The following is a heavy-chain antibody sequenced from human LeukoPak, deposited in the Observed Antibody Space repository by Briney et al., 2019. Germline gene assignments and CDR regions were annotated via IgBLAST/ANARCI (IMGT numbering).Heavy chain of an antibody. CDR1: GFTFSTYG. V-gene: IGHV3-33*01. CDR3: ARAVGPFDY. Sequence: GRSLRLSCATSGFTFSTYGIHWVRQAPGKGLEWVAAIWPDGSYKYYADSVKGRFTISRDNSKNTVYLQMNTLRDEDTAVYYCARAVGPFDYWGQGTLVTVAS. J-gene: IGHJ4*02. D-gene: IGHD3-16*01. CDR2: IWPDGSYK.